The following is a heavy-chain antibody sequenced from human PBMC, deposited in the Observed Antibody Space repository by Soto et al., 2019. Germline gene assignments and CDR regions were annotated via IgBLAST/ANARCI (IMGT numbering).Heavy chain of an antibody. CDR1: GLTFSSYA. Sequence: QAGGSLRLSCAASGLTFSSYAMSWVRQAPGKGLEWVSAISGSGGSTYYADSVKGRFTISRDNSKNTLYLQMNSLRAEDTAVYYCAKEMVRGAHYYHYGMDVWGQGTTVTVSS. J-gene: IGHJ6*02. CDR3: AKEMVRGAHYYHYGMDV. V-gene: IGHV3-23*01. CDR2: ISGSGGST. D-gene: IGHD3-10*01.